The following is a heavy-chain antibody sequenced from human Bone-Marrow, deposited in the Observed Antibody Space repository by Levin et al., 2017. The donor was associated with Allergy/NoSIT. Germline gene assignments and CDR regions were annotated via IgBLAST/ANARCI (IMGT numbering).Heavy chain of an antibody. V-gene: IGHV3-21*01. J-gene: IGHJ6*02. Sequence: GESLKISCATSGFPFSSYGMAWVRQAPGKGLEWVASITTTGNYIHYAESVKGRFTISSDNANNSLSLQMNRLRGEDMAVYDCARAAGAAGRGGLDVWGQGTTVTVSS. CDR1: GFPFSSYG. CDR2: ITTTGNYI. CDR3: ARAAGAAGRGGLDV. D-gene: IGHD6-13*01.